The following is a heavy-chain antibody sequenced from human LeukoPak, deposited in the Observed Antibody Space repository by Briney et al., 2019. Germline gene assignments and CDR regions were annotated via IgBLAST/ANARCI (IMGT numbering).Heavy chain of an antibody. J-gene: IGHJ4*02. D-gene: IGHD3-22*01. V-gene: IGHV3-48*01. CDR2: ISSRSSTI. Sequence: PGGSLRLSCAASGFTFSSYSMNWVRQAPGKGLEWVSYISSRSSTIYYADSVKGRFTISRDNAKNSLYLQMNSLRAEDTAVYYCAKSDSSGYSGFNWGQGTLVTVSS. CDR3: AKSDSSGYSGFN. CDR1: GFTFSSYS.